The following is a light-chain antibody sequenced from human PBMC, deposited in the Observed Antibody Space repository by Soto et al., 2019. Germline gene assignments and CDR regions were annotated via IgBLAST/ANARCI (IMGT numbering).Light chain of an antibody. CDR2: AAS. CDR3: QQLNSYPRAWT. J-gene: IGKJ1*01. V-gene: IGKV1-9*01. Sequence: IQLTQSPSSLSASVGDRVTITCRASQGISSYLAWYQQKPGKAPKLLIYAASTLQSGVPSRFSGSGSGTDFTLTISSLQPEDFATYDCQQLNSYPRAWTFGQGTKVEIK. CDR1: QGISSY.